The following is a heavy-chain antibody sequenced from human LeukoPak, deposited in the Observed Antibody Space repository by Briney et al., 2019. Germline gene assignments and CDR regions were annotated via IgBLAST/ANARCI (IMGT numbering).Heavy chain of an antibody. Sequence: GALRLSCAASGFTVSSNYMSWVRQAPGKGLEWVSVIYSGGSTNYADSVKGRLTISRDNSKNTLYLQMNSLRADDTAVYYCARARGSYDFDYWGQGTLVTVSS. V-gene: IGHV3-66*01. J-gene: IGHJ4*02. CDR1: GFTVSSNY. D-gene: IGHD1-26*01. CDR2: IYSGGST. CDR3: ARARGSYDFDY.